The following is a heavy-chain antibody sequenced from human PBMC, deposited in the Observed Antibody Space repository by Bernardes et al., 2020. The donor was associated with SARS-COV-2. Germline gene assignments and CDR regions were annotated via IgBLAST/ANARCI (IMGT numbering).Heavy chain of an antibody. D-gene: IGHD2-21*01. CDR3: ARGGRQIGGGEQNYGMDV. Sequence: SETLSLTCAVYGGSFSGYYWSWIRQPPGKGLEWIGEINHSGSTNYNPSLKSRVTISVDTSKNQFSLKLSSVTAADTAVYYCARGGRQIGGGEQNYGMDVWGQGTTVTVSS. CDR1: GGSFSGYY. CDR2: INHSGST. J-gene: IGHJ6*02. V-gene: IGHV4-34*01.